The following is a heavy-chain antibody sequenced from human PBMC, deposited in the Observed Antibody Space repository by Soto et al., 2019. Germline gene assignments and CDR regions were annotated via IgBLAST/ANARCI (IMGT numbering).Heavy chain of an antibody. CDR3: VRDYSYACDY. J-gene: IGHJ4*02. CDR2: ISSSGGTT. V-gene: IGHV3-23*01. D-gene: IGHD3-16*01. Sequence: EVQLLESGGGLVQPGGSLRLSCAVSGFTFSRFAMSWVRQAPGKGLEWVSVISSSGGTTYYADSVKGRFTISRDNSKNTLYLQMNSLRAEDTAVYYCVRDYSYACDYWGQGTLVTVSS. CDR1: GFTFSRFA.